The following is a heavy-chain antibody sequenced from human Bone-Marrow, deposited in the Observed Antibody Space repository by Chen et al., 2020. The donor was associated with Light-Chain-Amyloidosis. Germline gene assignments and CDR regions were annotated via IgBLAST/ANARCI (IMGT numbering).Heavy chain of an antibody. CDR3: ARPDLGIVGATMAYYYGMDV. Sequence: QVQLVQSGAEVKKPGSSVKVSCKASGGTFSSYAISWVRQAPGQGLEGMGGIIPIFGTANYAQKFQGRVTITADESTSTAYMELSSLRSEDTAVYYCARPDLGIVGATMAYYYGMDVWGQGTTVTVSS. V-gene: IGHV1-69*01. D-gene: IGHD1-26*01. J-gene: IGHJ6*02. CDR1: GGTFSSYA. CDR2: IIPIFGTA.